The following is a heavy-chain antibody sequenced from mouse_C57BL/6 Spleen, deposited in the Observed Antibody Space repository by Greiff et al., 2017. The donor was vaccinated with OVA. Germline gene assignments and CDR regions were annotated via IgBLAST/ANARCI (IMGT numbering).Heavy chain of an antibody. CDR3: ARERVGDYPAWFAY. CDR2: ILASSGRT. Sequence: QVQLQQSGSELRSPGSSVKLSCKDFDSEVFPIAYMSWVRQKPGHGFEWIGGILASSGRTFNGEMFEDKATLDADTLSNTAYLELSSLTSEDSAIYYCARERVGDYPAWFAYWGQGTLVTVSA. V-gene: IGHV15-2*01. CDR1: DSEVFPIAY. J-gene: IGHJ3*01. D-gene: IGHD2-4*01.